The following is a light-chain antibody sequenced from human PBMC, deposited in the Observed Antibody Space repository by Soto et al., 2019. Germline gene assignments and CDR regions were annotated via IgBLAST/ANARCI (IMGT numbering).Light chain of an antibody. CDR1: SRDVGGSNY. J-gene: IGLJ1*01. CDR2: EVS. CDR3: SSYTSSNTLEV. V-gene: IGLV2-14*01. Sequence: QPVLIQPASVSGSPGQSITISCTGTSRDVGGSNYVSWYQHHPHRAPKLLIYEVSYRPSGVSSRFSGSKSGNTASLTISGLQAEDEADYYCSSYTSSNTLEVFGVGTKLTVL.